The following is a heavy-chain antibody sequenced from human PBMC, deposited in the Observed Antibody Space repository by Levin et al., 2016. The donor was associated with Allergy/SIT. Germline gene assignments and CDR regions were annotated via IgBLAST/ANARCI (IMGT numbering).Heavy chain of an antibody. J-gene: IGHJ3*02. CDR1: GYSFTSYW. CDR2: IDPSDSYT. V-gene: IGHV5-10-1*01. D-gene: IGHD6-19*01. Sequence: GESLKISCKGSGYSFTSYWISWVRQMPGKGLEWMGRIDPSDSYTNYSPSFQGHVTISADKSIGTAYLQWSSLKASDTAMYYCARHEHYSSGWYPSDAFDIWGQGTMVTVSS. CDR3: ARHEHYSSGWYPSDAFDI.